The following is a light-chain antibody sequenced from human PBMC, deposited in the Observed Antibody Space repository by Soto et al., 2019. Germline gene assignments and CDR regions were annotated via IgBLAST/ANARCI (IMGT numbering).Light chain of an antibody. CDR2: DAS. CDR1: QSINRW. Sequence: DIQMTQSPFTLSASVGDRVTITCRASQSINRWSAWYQQKPGKGPNLLIYDASSLESGVPSRFSGSGSGTEFTLTISSLQPDDFATYYCQQYNHYSGLTFGGGTKVEIK. J-gene: IGKJ4*01. CDR3: QQYNHYSGLT. V-gene: IGKV1-5*01.